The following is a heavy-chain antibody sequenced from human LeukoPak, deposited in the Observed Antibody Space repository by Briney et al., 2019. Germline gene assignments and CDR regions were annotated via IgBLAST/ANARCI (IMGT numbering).Heavy chain of an antibody. CDR2: INHSGST. J-gene: IGHJ4*02. CDR1: GGSFSGYY. V-gene: IGHV4-34*01. CDR3: ARQTASSRYCSSTSCYRGATKFDY. Sequence: PSETLSLTCAVYGGSFSGYYWSWIRQPPGKGLEWIGEINHSGSTNYNPSLKSRVTISVDMSKNQFSLKLSSVTAADTAVYYCARQTASSRYCSSTSCYRGATKFDYWGQGTLVTVSS. D-gene: IGHD2-2*01.